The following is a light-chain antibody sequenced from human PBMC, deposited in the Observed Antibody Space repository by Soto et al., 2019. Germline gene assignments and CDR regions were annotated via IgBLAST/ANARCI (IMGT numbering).Light chain of an antibody. Sequence: EIVLTQSPGTLSLSPGERATLSCRASQSVSSSYLAWYQQKPGQAPRLVIEGASSRATGIPDRFSGSGSGTDFTLTISRLEPEDFAVYYCQQYRMSPNTFGQGTRLEN. CDR1: QSVSSSY. CDR2: GAS. CDR3: QQYRMSPNT. V-gene: IGKV3-20*01. J-gene: IGKJ5*01.